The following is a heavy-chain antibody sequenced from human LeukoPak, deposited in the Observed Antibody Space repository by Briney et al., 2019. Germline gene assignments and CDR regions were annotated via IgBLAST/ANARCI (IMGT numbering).Heavy chain of an antibody. CDR1: GGSFSGYY. CDR3: ARRLLYSGGFDY. J-gene: IGHJ4*02. Sequence: PSETLSLTCAVYGGSFSGYYWSWIRQPPGKGLEWIGEINHSGSTNYNPSLKSRVTISVDTSKNQFSLKLSSVTAADTAVYYCARRLLYSGGFDYWGQGTLVTVSS. D-gene: IGHD1-26*01. V-gene: IGHV4-34*01. CDR2: INHSGST.